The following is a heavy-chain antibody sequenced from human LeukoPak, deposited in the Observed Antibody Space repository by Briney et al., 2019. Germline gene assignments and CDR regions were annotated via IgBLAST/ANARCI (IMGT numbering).Heavy chain of an antibody. CDR2: ISANGVDT. V-gene: IGHV3-23*01. D-gene: IGHD3-3*01. J-gene: IGHJ4*02. Sequence: GGSLRLSCVASGFTFSNHAMTWVRQAPGKGLEWVSAISANGVDTFYAPSVKGRFTISRDNSKNTLYLQMNSLRAEDTAVFYCARDQYDTWSRRGNFDSWGQGTLVIVSS. CDR3: ARDQYDTWSRRGNFDS. CDR1: GFTFSNHA.